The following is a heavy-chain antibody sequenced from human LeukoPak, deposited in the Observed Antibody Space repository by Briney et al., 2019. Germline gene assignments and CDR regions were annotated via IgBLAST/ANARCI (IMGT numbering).Heavy chain of an antibody. CDR1: GFAFSNFA. J-gene: IGHJ6*03. CDR2: MSGSGYYI. V-gene: IGHV3-23*01. CDR3: AKMEGQRLYDYCMDV. D-gene: IGHD3-3*01. Sequence: GGSLRLSCAASGFAFSNFAMSWLRQAAGKGVEGVSAMSGSGYYIYYVESVRGLFTISRDNSKNTLYLHMNSLRDDDTAVYYCAKMEGQRLYDYCMDVWGRGTTVTVSS.